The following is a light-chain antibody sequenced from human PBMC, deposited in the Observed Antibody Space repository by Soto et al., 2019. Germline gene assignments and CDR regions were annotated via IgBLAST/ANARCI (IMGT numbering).Light chain of an antibody. Sequence: DIQMTQSPSSLSASVGDRVTITCRASQDINNYLAWYQQKPRKPPKLLIYAASTLQSGLPSRFSGGGSGTDYTLTINSLQPEDVATYYCQRYNNGPPVTFGPGTKV. CDR2: AAS. CDR1: QDINNY. CDR3: QRYNNGPPVT. J-gene: IGKJ3*01. V-gene: IGKV1-27*01.